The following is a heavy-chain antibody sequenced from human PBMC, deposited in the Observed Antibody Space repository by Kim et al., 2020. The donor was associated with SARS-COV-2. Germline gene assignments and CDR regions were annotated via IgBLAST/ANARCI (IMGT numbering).Heavy chain of an antibody. D-gene: IGHD6-13*01. Sequence: IGYADAVKGRFTISRDNAKNSLYLQMNSLRAEDTALYYCAKAAAGRVFDYWGQGTLVTVSS. J-gene: IGHJ4*02. CDR2: I. V-gene: IGHV3-9*01. CDR3: AKAAAGRVFDY.